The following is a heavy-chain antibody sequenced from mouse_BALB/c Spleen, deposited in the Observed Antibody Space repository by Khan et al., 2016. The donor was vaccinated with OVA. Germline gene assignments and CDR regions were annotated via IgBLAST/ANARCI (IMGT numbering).Heavy chain of an antibody. Sequence: QVQLQQSGAELVRPGVSVKISCKGSGYTFTDFTLHWVKQSHAMSLEWIGVISTYYGDATYNQRFKDKATMTVDKSSSTAYMELASLTSEDSAIYYCERGGWENRFAYWGQGTLVTVSA. D-gene: IGHD1-1*02. CDR3: ERGGWENRFAY. V-gene: IGHV1S137*01. J-gene: IGHJ3*01. CDR2: ISTYYGDA. CDR1: GYTFTDFT.